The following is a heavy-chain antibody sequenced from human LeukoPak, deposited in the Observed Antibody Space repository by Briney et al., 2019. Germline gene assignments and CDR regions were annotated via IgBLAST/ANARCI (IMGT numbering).Heavy chain of an antibody. V-gene: IGHV3-30-3*01. CDR3: ARDYYGSGRVSYYYYMDV. D-gene: IGHD3-10*01. CDR2: ISYDGSNK. J-gene: IGHJ6*03. CDR1: GFTFSSYA. Sequence: LPGRSLRLSCAASGFTFSSYAMHWVRQAPGKGLEWVAVISYDGSNKYYADSVKGRFTISRDNSKNTLYLQMNSLRAEDTAVYYCARDYYGSGRVSYYYYMDVWGKGTTVTVSS.